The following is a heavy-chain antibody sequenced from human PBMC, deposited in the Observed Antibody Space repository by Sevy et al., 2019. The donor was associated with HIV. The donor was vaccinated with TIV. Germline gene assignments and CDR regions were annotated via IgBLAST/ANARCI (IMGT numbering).Heavy chain of an antibody. V-gene: IGHV5-51*01. CDR3: ARRPTPDY. Sequence: GESLKISCKASGYTFTTWWIGWVRQMPGKGLEWMGIIYPGDSDTRYSPSFQGQVNISVDKSINTAYLQWSSLKASDTAMYYCARRPTPDYWGQGTLVTVSS. CDR2: IYPGDSDT. CDR1: GYTFTTWW. J-gene: IGHJ4*02.